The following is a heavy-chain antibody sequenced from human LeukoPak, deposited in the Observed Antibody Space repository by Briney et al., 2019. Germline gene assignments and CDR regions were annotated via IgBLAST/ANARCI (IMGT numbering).Heavy chain of an antibody. CDR2: ISSSSSYI. J-gene: IGHJ4*02. D-gene: IGHD5-18*01. CDR1: GFTFSSYS. CDR3: ARALYSSGYFDY. V-gene: IGHV3-21*04. Sequence: GGSLRLSCAASGFTFSSYSMNWVRQAPGKGLEWASSISSSSSYIYYADSVKGRFTISRDNAKNSLYLQMNSLRAEDTAVYYCARALYSSGYFDYWGQGTLVTVSS.